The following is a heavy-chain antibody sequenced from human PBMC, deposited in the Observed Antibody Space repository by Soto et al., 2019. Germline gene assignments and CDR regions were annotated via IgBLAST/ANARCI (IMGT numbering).Heavy chain of an antibody. CDR2: IIPIFGTA. J-gene: IGHJ3*02. Sequence: SVKVSCKASGGTFSSYAISWVRQAPGQGLEWMGGIIPIFGTANYAQKFQGRVTITADESTSTAYMELSSLRSEDTAVYYCAREHELRMITFGGVIGWRSDAFDIWGQGTMVTVSS. CDR1: GGTFSSYA. D-gene: IGHD3-16*02. CDR3: AREHELRMITFGGVIGWRSDAFDI. V-gene: IGHV1-69*13.